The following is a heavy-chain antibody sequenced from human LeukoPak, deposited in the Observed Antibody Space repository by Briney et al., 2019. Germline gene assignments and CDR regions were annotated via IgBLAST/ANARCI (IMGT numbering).Heavy chain of an antibody. V-gene: IGHV1-8*01. J-gene: IGHJ3*02. CDR3: TRDPYYYDSSGYGRDAFDI. Sequence: ASVKVSCKASGYTFTSYDINWVRQATGQGLEGMGCMNPNSGNTGYAQKFQGRVTTTRNTSISTAYMELSSLRSEDTAVYYCTRDPYYYDSSGYGRDAFDIWGQGTMVTVSS. CDR2: MNPNSGNT. D-gene: IGHD3-22*01. CDR1: GYTFTSYD.